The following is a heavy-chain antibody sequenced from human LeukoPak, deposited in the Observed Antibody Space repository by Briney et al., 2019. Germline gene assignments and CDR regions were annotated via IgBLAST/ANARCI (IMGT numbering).Heavy chain of an antibody. CDR3: AREGLSTSTWHICDF. CDR1: GYSFDGYY. Sequence: GASVKVSCKTSGYSFDGYYMHWVRQAPGQGLEWIGWINPDSGGTYYAQKFQGRVTMTRDTSISTAYMELIGLTSDDTAVYYCAREGLSTSTWHICDFWGRGTLVTVSS. CDR2: INPDSGGT. D-gene: IGHD2-2*01. V-gene: IGHV1-2*02. J-gene: IGHJ4*02.